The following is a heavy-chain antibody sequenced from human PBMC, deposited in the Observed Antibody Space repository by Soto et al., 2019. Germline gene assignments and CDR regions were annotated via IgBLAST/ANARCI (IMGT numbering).Heavy chain of an antibody. CDR1: GFSVSTNF. Sequence: GGSLRLSCAASGFSVSTNFMTWVRQAPGKGLEWVGRIKSKTDGGTTDYAAPVKGRFTISRDDSKNTLYLQMNSLKTEDTAVYYCTTDLRTGTTTYYWGQGTLVTVSS. CDR2: IKSKTDGGTT. D-gene: IGHD1-7*01. V-gene: IGHV3-15*01. J-gene: IGHJ4*02. CDR3: TTDLRTGTTTYY.